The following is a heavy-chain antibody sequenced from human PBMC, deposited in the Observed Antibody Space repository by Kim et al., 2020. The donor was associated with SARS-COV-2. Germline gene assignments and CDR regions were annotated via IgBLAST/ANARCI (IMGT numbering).Heavy chain of an antibody. CDR1: GDSIANTNHY. Sequence: SETLSLTCAVSGDSIANTNHYWAWLRQPPGKGLECIGTVSYSGSTYYIPSLKSRVTVSVDPSKNQFSLKLNSVTAADTAVYYCARALESYYGSGSYWDHNHGPSVMDVWGQGTTVIVSS. V-gene: IGHV4-39*07. D-gene: IGHD3-10*01. CDR3: ARALESYYGSGSYWDHNHGPSVMDV. CDR2: VSYSGST. J-gene: IGHJ6*02.